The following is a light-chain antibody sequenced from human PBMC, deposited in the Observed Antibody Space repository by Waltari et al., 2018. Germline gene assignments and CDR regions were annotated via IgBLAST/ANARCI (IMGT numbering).Light chain of an antibody. V-gene: IGLV2-14*03. CDR1: SSDVGGYDY. J-gene: IGLJ2*01. CDR3: SSYSTSSTLVV. CDR2: DVS. Sequence: QSALTQPASVSGSPGQSISISCTGTSSDVGGYDYVSWYQQYPGKAPKLMIFDVSNRPSGVSDRFSRSKSGNTASLTISGLQAEDEAYYYCSSYSTSSTLVVFGGGTKVTVL.